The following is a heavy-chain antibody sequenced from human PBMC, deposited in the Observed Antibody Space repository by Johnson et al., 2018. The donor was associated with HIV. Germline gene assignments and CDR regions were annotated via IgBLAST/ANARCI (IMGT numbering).Heavy chain of an antibody. CDR1: GFTVSSNY. J-gene: IGHJ3*01. CDR2: IYSGGSS. V-gene: IGHV3-66*01. D-gene: IGHD1-1*01. Sequence: VQLVESGGGLVQPGGSLRLSCAASGFTVSSNYMSWVRQAPGKGLEWVSLIYSGGSSYYADSVKGRFTISRANSKNTLYLQMNSLRVEDTALYYCARESRSGTGNVPGRHALDVWGQGTMVTVSS. CDR3: ARESRSGTGNVPGRHALDV.